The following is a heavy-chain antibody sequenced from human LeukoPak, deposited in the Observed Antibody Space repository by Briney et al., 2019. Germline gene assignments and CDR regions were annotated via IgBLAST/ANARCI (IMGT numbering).Heavy chain of an antibody. CDR3: ARDSIRGDAFDI. D-gene: IGHD2-2*02. CDR2: IYISGST. Sequence: SQTLSLTCTVSGGSISSSRYSWNWIRQPAGKGLEWIGRIYISGSTNNNPSLKSRVTISADTAKNQFSLKLTSVTAADTAVYYCARDSIRGDAFDIWGQGTMVPVSS. V-gene: IGHV4-61*02. J-gene: IGHJ3*02. CDR1: GGSISSSRYS.